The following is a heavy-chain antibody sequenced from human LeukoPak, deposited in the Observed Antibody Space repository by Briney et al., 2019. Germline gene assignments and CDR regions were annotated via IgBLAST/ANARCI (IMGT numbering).Heavy chain of an antibody. CDR3: ATTDYYDSSGYLR. J-gene: IGHJ4*02. CDR1: GFTFSSYS. Sequence: PGGSLRLSCAASGFTFSSYSMDWVRQAPGKGLEWVSSISSSSSYIYYADSVKGRFTISRDNAKNSLYLQMNSLRAEDTAVYYCATTDYYDSSGYLRWGQGTLVTVSS. CDR2: ISSSSSYI. V-gene: IGHV3-21*01. D-gene: IGHD3-22*01.